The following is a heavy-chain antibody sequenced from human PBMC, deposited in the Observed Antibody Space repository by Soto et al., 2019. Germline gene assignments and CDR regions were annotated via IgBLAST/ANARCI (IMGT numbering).Heavy chain of an antibody. J-gene: IGHJ1*01. CDR1: GYTFTSYY. Sequence: ASVKVSCKASGYTFTSYYIHWVRQAPGQGLEWMGIINPSGGSTSYAQKFQGRVTMTRDTSTSTVYMELSSLRSEDTAVYYCASLGYCSGGSCYGQDFQHWGQGTLVTVSS. CDR2: INPSGGST. V-gene: IGHV1-46*01. D-gene: IGHD2-15*01. CDR3: ASLGYCSGGSCYGQDFQH.